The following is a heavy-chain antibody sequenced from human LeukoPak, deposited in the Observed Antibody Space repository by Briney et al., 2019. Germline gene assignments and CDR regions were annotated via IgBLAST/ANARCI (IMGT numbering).Heavy chain of an antibody. J-gene: IGHJ6*02. CDR1: GGTFSSYA. V-gene: IGHV1-69*04. Sequence: ASVKVSCKASGGTFSSYAISWVRQAPGQGLEWMGRIIPILGIANYAQKFQGRVTITADKSTSTAYMELSSLRSEDTAVYYCARDRGTTVTTSYLEYYYYYYGMGVWGQGTTVTVSS. D-gene: IGHD4-17*01. CDR2: IIPILGIA. CDR3: ARDRGTTVTTSYLEYYYYYYGMGV.